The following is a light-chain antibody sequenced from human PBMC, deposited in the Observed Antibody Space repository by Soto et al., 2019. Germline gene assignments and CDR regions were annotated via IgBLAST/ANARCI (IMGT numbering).Light chain of an antibody. Sequence: DVQMTQSPSPLSASVGDRVTITCRASQSVGSYLNWYQQKPGKAPKLLIYGAFNLQSGVPSRFSGSGSGTDFTLTISSLQLEDFATYYCQQTYVTPPTTFGQGTKLEIK. V-gene: IGKV1-39*01. J-gene: IGKJ2*01. CDR3: QQTYVTPPTT. CDR1: QSVGSY. CDR2: GAF.